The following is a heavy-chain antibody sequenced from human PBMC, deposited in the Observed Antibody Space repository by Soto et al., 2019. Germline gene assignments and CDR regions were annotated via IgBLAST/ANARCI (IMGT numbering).Heavy chain of an antibody. CDR1: GFTFSTSA. CDR2: ISGSGGGK. Sequence: EVQLLESGGGLVQPGGSLRLSCEASGFTFSTSAMSWVRQAPGKGLEWVSTISGSGGGKYYADSVNGRFTISGDNSKNTLFLQMSSLRAEDTALYYCARNWGIFDYWGQGTLVTVSS. J-gene: IGHJ4*02. CDR3: ARNWGIFDY. V-gene: IGHV3-23*01. D-gene: IGHD7-27*01.